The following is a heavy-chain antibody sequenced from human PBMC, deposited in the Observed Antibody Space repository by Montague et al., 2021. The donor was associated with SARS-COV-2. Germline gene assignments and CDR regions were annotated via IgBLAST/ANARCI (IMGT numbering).Heavy chain of an antibody. Sequence: PALVKPTQTLTLTCTFSGFSLSTSGMCVSWIRQPPGKALEWLALIDWDDDKHYSTSLKTRLTITKDTSKNQVVLTMTNMGPVDTATYYCARGRYGGNRVYYFDYWGQGTLGTVSS. CDR2: IDWDDDK. CDR1: GFSLSTSGMC. V-gene: IGHV2-70*01. CDR3: ARGRYGGNRVYYFDY. D-gene: IGHD4-23*01. J-gene: IGHJ4*02.